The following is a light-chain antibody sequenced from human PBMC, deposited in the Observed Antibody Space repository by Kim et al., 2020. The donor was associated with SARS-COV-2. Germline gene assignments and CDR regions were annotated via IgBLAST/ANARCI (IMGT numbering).Light chain of an antibody. J-gene: IGLJ2*01. Sequence: SYELTQPPSVSVSPGQTASITCSGDKLGDKYACWYQQKPGQSPVLVIYQDSKRPSGIPERFSGSNSGNTATLTISGTHAMDEADYYCQAWDSSTAVFGGGTHWPS. CDR3: QAWDSSTAV. CDR1: KLGDKY. V-gene: IGLV3-1*01. CDR2: QDS.